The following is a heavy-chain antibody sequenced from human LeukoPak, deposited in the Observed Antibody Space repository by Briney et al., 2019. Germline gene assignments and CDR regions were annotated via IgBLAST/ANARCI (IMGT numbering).Heavy chain of an antibody. J-gene: IGHJ2*01. Sequence: SETLSLTCTVSGGSISSYYWSWIRQPPGKGLEWIGYIYYSGSPNYNPSLKSRVTISVDTSKNQFSLKLSSVTAADTAVYYCARTRSHPWYFDLWGRGTLVTVSS. CDR3: ARTRSHPWYFDL. D-gene: IGHD3-10*01. CDR1: GGSISSYY. CDR2: IYYSGSP. V-gene: IGHV4-59*01.